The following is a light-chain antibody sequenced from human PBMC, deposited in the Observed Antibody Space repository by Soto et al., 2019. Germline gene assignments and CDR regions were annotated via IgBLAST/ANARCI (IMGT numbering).Light chain of an antibody. CDR3: AAWGTSLSVV. CDR2: DND. Sequence: QSVLAQPPSVSAAPGQNVTISCSGSKSNIEMHYVSWYQQISGTAPKLLIYDNDKRPSGIPDRFSGSKSGASATLGITARQTGDEAAYYCAAWGTSLSVVFGGGTKLTVL. J-gene: IGLJ2*01. CDR1: KSNIEMHY. V-gene: IGLV1-51*01.